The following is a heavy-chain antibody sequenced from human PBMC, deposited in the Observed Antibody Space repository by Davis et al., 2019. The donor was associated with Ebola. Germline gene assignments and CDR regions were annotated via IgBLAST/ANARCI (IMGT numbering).Heavy chain of an antibody. Sequence: MPSETLSLTCTVSGDSITSGDYYWNWVRQHPGKGPEWIGYISYSGITYYKPSLESRITISRDTSKNHFSLNLSSVTAADTAIYYCARFVTMIIVAGGVHVGFDVWGQGRVVTVSS. CDR2: ISYSGIT. CDR1: GDSITSGDYY. V-gene: IGHV4-31*03. D-gene: IGHD3-22*01. J-gene: IGHJ3*01. CDR3: ARFVTMIIVAGGVHVGFDV.